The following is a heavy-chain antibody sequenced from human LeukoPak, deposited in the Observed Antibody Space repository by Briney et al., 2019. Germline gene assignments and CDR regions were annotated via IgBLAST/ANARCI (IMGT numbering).Heavy chain of an antibody. V-gene: IGHV3-20*04. J-gene: IGHJ4*02. Sequence: GGSLRLSCAASGFTFGDYGMSWVRQAPGKGLEWVSGINWNGGSTGYADSVKGRFTISRDNAKNSLYLQMNSLRAEDTALYYCARVHSSGLSYYFDYWGQGTLVTVSS. CDR1: GFTFGDYG. CDR2: INWNGGST. CDR3: ARVHSSGLSYYFDY. D-gene: IGHD6-19*01.